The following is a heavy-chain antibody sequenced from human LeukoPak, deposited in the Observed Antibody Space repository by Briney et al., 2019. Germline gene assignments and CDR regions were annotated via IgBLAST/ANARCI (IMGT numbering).Heavy chain of an antibody. CDR2: IYTIGST. J-gene: IGHJ4*02. D-gene: IGHD6-13*01. CDR3: ARVDRSSSQFDNRQTGVYFDY. V-gene: IGHV4-4*08. CDR1: GGSISSYY. Sequence: SETLSLTCTVSGGSISSYYWSWIRQPPGKGLEWIGNIYTIGSTNYNPSLKSRVTISVDTSKNQFSLKLSSVTAADTAVYYCARVDRSSSQFDNRQTGVYFDYWGQGTLVTVSS.